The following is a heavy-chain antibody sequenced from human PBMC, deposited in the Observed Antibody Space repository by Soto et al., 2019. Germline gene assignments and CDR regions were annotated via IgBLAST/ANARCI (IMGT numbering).Heavy chain of an antibody. D-gene: IGHD1-1*01. J-gene: IGHJ4*02. CDR1: AGTFSSYA. CDR3: ASYSGDGYNSYSDY. CDR2: IIPIFGTA. V-gene: IGHV1-69*13. Sequence: GASVKVSCKASAGTFSSYAISWVRQAPGQGLEWMGGIIPIFGTANYAQKFQGRVTITADESTSTAYMELSSLRSEDTAVYYCASYSGDGYNSYSDYWGQGTLVTVSS.